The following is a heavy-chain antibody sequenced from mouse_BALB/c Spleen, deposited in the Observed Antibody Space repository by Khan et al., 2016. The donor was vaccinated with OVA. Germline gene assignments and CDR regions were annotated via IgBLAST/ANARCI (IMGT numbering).Heavy chain of an antibody. D-gene: IGHD2-14*01. Sequence: QIQLVQSGAELARPGASVKMSCEASGYTFTSNTMHWVKQRPGQGLEWIGYINPRSGYTNYNQKFKDKATLTADKSSSTAYMQLSSLTSEDSAVYYCARRTTVYAMDYWGQGTSVIVSS. V-gene: IGHV1-4*01. CDR3: ARRTTVYAMDY. CDR1: GYTFTSNT. J-gene: IGHJ4*01. CDR2: INPRSGYT.